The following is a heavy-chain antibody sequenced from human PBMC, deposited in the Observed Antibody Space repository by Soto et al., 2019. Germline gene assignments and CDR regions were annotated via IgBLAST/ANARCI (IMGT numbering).Heavy chain of an antibody. Sequence: PGGSLRLSCAASGFTFSSYGMHWVRQAPGKGLEWVAVISYDGSNKYYADSVKGRFTISRDNSKNTLYLQMNSLRAEDTAVYYCATFPTPLHVRITIFGVVPSDYMDVWGKGTTVTVSS. CDR1: GFTFSSYG. CDR3: ATFPTPLHVRITIFGVVPSDYMDV. V-gene: IGHV3-30*03. CDR2: ISYDGSNK. D-gene: IGHD3-3*01. J-gene: IGHJ6*03.